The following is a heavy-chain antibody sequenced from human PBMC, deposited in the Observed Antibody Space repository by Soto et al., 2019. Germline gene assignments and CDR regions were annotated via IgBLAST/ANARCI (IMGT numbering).Heavy chain of an antibody. CDR2: IWYDGSNK. CDR3: ARDQRDSSGYYPVAFVI. CDR1: GFTFSSYG. Sequence: GGSLRLSCAASGFTFSSYGMHWVRQAPGKGLEWVAVIWYDGSNKYYGDSVKGRFTIARDNSKNTVYLQMNSLRAEDTAVYYCARDQRDSSGYYPVAFVIWGQGTMVTVSS. D-gene: IGHD3-22*01. V-gene: IGHV3-33*01. J-gene: IGHJ3*02.